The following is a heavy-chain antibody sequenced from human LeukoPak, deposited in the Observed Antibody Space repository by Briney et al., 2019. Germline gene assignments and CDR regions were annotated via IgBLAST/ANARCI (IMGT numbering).Heavy chain of an antibody. CDR2: ISAYNGDT. Sequence: ASVTVSCKASGYTFTDYGISWVRQAPGQGLEWMGWISAYNGDTNYAQNVQGRVTMTTDTSTSTAYMELRSLRYDDTAVYYCGRNYPSGSHRTDYWGQGTLVTVSS. V-gene: IGHV1-18*01. CDR3: GRNYPSGSHRTDY. CDR1: GYTFTDYG. D-gene: IGHD3-10*01. J-gene: IGHJ4*02.